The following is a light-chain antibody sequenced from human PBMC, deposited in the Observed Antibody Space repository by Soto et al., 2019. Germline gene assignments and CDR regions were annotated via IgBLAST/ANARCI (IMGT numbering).Light chain of an antibody. V-gene: IGKV3-11*01. CDR1: QSVSSY. Sequence: EIVLTQSPATLSLSPGERATLSCRASQSVSSYLAWYQQKPGQAPRLLIYDASNRATGIPARFSGSGSGTDFTLTISSLEHEDFEVHYCQQRRNWPPTLGQGTKVDIK. CDR3: QQRRNWPPT. CDR2: DAS. J-gene: IGKJ1*01.